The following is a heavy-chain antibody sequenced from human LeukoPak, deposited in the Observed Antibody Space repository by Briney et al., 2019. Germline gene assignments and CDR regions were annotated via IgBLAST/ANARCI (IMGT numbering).Heavy chain of an antibody. J-gene: IGHJ5*02. CDR3: ATPPVGESYYYDSSA. CDR1: GFPFNNAW. D-gene: IGHD3-22*01. CDR2: IKSKVDGGTT. V-gene: IGHV3-15*01. Sequence: GGSLRLSCAASGFPFNNAWMHWVRQAPGKGLEWVGHIKSKVDGGTTDYAAPVKGAFTISRDDSRNSLYLQMNSLRAEDTAVYYCATPPVGESYYYDSSAWGQGTLVTVSS.